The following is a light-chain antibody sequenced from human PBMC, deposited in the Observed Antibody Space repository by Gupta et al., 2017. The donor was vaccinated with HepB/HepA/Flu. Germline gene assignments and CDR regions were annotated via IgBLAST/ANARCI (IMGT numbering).Light chain of an antibody. J-gene: IGKJ2*01. CDR3: QQMNSYPPLYT. V-gene: IGKV1-9*01. Sequence: DIQVIQSPSFLSASVGGRVAITCRASQDISIYVAWYQQKPGRAPNLLIYAASTLHRGFPARFSGTGSGTEFTLTMSSLQPEDFAIDDCQQMNSYPPLYTFGQGTKLEIK. CDR2: AAS. CDR1: QDISIY.